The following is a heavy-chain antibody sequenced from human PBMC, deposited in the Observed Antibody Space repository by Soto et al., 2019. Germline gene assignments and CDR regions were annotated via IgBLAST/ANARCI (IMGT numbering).Heavy chain of an antibody. Sequence: ASVKVSCKASGYTFTGYYMHWVRQAPGQGLEWMGWINPNSGGTNYAQKFQGWVTMTRDTSISTAYMELSRLRSDDTAVYYCARAGEIYCSSTSCYPQDFQHWGQGTLVTSPQ. CDR2: INPNSGGT. D-gene: IGHD2-2*01. CDR1: GYTFTGYY. V-gene: IGHV1-2*04. J-gene: IGHJ1*01. CDR3: ARAGEIYCSSTSCYPQDFQH.